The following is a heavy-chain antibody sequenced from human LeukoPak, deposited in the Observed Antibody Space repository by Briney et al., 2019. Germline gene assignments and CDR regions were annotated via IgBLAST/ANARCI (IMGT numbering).Heavy chain of an antibody. CDR1: GGSISSSSSY. CDR3: ARGHNEYSSSYYFDY. CDR2: IYYSGST. J-gene: IGHJ4*02. V-gene: IGHV4-39*07. D-gene: IGHD6-6*01. Sequence: SETLSLTCTVSGGSISSSSSYWGWIRQPPGKGLEWIGSIYYSGSTYYNPSLKSRVTISVDTSKNQFSLKLSSVTAADTAVYYCARGHNEYSSSYYFDYWGQGTLVTVSS.